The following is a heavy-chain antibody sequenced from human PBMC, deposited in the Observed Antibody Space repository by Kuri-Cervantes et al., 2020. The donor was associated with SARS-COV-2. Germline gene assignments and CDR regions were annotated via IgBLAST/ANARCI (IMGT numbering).Heavy chain of an antibody. CDR2: IIYSGST. D-gene: IGHD1-26*01. V-gene: IGHV4-34*01. Sequence: SQTLSLTCGVSGASFGNYHWGWVRQPPGKGLEWIGDIIYSGSTNYSPSLKSRVTISVDTSKNQFSLNLASVTAADTAVYHCARGEWDVVLDWGQGNLVTVSS. CDR3: ARGEWDVVLD. CDR1: GASFGNYH. J-gene: IGHJ4*02.